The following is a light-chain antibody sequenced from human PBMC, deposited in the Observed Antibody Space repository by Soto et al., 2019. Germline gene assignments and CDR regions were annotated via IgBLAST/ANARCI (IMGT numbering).Light chain of an antibody. J-gene: IGLJ2*01. CDR2: EVS. CDR1: SSDVGGYNY. V-gene: IGLV2-8*01. Sequence: QSVLTQPPSASGSPGQSVTISCTGTSSDVGGYNYVSWYQQHPGKAPKLMIYEVSKRPSGVPDRFSGSKSGNTASLTVSGLQAADEADYYCSSYAGSNNHVVFGGGTKVTVL. CDR3: SSYAGSNNHVV.